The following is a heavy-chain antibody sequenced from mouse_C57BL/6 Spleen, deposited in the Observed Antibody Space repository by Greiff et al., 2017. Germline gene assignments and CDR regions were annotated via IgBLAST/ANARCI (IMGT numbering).Heavy chain of an antibody. CDR1: GYTFTSYW. V-gene: IGHV1-55*01. CDR2: IYPGSGST. CDR3: AVTTVVAAGGFDY. Sequence: QVQLQQSGAELVKPGASVKMSCKASGYTFTSYWITWVKQRPGQGLEWIGDIYPGSGSTNYTEKFKSKATLTVDTSSSTAYMQLSSLTSEDSAVYCCAVTTVVAAGGFDYWGQGTTLTVSS. D-gene: IGHD1-1*01. J-gene: IGHJ2*01.